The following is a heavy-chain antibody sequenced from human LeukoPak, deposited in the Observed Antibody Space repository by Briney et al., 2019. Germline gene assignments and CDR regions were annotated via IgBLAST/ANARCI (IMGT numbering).Heavy chain of an antibody. Sequence: SETLSLTCTVSGGSISSSSYYWGWIRQPPGKGLEWIGSIYYSGSTYYNPSLKSRVTISVDTSKNQFSLKLSSVTAADTAVYYCARVTMLRRITIFGVVTSNWFDPWGQGTLVTVSS. CDR1: GGSISSSSYY. V-gene: IGHV4-39*01. CDR3: ARVTMLRRITIFGVVTSNWFDP. D-gene: IGHD3-3*01. J-gene: IGHJ5*02. CDR2: IYYSGST.